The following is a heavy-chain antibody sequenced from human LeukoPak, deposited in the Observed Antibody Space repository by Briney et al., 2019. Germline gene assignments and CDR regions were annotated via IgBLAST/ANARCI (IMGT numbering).Heavy chain of an antibody. CDR2: ISTYSGNT. CDR3: AREGITMINPRGGGAFDI. V-gene: IGHV1-18*01. Sequence: ASVKVSCKASGYIFTSYGINWVRQAPGQGLEWMGWISTYSGNTKYAQKFQGRVIMTTDTSTSTVYMQLRSLTSDDTAVYYCAREGITMINPRGGGAFDIWGQGTMVTVSS. J-gene: IGHJ3*02. D-gene: IGHD3-22*01. CDR1: GYIFTSYG.